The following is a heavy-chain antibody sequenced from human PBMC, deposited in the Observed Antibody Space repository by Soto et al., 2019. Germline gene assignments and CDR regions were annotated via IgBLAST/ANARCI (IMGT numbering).Heavy chain of an antibody. V-gene: IGHV3-23*01. CDR2: ISGSGGST. J-gene: IGHJ4*02. Sequence: GGSLRLSCAASGFTFSIYAMSWVRQAPGKGLEWVSAISGSGGSTFYADSVKGRFTISRDNSKNTLYLQVGSLRAEDTALYYCAKGAEAGDYFDYWGQGTLVTVSS. CDR3: AKGAEAGDYFDY. CDR1: GFTFSIYA. D-gene: IGHD6-19*01.